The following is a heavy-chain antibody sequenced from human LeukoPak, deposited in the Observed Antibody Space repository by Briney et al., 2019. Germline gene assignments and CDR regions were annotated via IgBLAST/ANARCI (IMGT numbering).Heavy chain of an antibody. V-gene: IGHV3-48*03. CDR2: ISSSGSTK. CDR1: GFTFRSYE. D-gene: IGHD5-18*01. J-gene: IGHJ4*02. Sequence: HPGGSLRLSCAASGFTFRSYEMNWVRQAPGKGLEWISYISSSGSTKYYADSVKGRFTISRDNAKNSLYLQMNSLRAEDTAVYYCARDKSWIQLWSRIDYWGQGTLVTVSS. CDR3: ARDKSWIQLWSRIDY.